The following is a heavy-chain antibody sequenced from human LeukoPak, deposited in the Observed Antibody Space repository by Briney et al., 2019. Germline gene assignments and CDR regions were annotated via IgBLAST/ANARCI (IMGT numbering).Heavy chain of an antibody. CDR1: GDAISSYY. D-gene: IGHD3-22*01. V-gene: IGHV4-4*07. Sequence: SETLSLTCTVSGDAISSYYWAWIRQPAGKGLEWIGRIYIRGTTNYNPSLKTRVPMSVDTSKNQFSLRLTSVTAPDTAVYYCAREGVYFGNSAYYLWGQGTPVTVSS. CDR2: IYIRGTT. CDR3: AREGVYFGNSAYYL. J-gene: IGHJ5*02.